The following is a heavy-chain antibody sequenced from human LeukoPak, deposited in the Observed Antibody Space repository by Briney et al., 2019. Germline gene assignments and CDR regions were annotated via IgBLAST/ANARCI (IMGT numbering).Heavy chain of an antibody. CDR3: ARGWGYSNLYYYYYMDV. D-gene: IGHD4-11*01. J-gene: IGHJ6*03. Sequence: SETLSLTCTVSGDSISSSNCYWGWIRQPPGKGLEWIGEINHSGSTNYNPSLKSRVTISVDTSKNQFSLKLSSVTAADTAVYYCARGWGYSNLYYYYYMDVWGKGTTVTVSS. V-gene: IGHV4-39*07. CDR2: INHSGST. CDR1: GDSISSSNCY.